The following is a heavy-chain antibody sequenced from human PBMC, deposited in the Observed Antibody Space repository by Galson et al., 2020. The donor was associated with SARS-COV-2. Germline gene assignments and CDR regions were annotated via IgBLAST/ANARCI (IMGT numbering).Heavy chain of an antibody. CDR3: TRGWIQLWLPLVLDY. J-gene: IGHJ4*02. V-gene: IGHV3-49*04. Sequence: TGGSLRLSCTASGFTFGDYAMSWVRQAPGKGLEWVGFIRSKAYGGTTEYAASVKGRFTISRDDSKSIAYLQMNSLKTEDTAVYYCTRGWIQLWLPLVLDYWCQGTLVTVSA. CDR1: GFTFGDYA. CDR2: IRSKAYGGTT. D-gene: IGHD5-18*01.